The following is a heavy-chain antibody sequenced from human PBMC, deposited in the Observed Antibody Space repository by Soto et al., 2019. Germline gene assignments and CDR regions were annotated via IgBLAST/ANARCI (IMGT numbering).Heavy chain of an antibody. Sequence: PGGSLRLSCAASGFTFSSYAMSWVRQAPGKGLEWVSAISGNGGSTYYADTVKGRFTISRDNSKNTLYLQMNSLRAEDTAVYYCAKGDYYSYGYDDVVDVWGQGTTVTVSS. J-gene: IGHJ6*02. V-gene: IGHV3-23*01. D-gene: IGHD5-18*01. CDR3: AKGDYYSYGYDDVVDV. CDR2: ISGNGGST. CDR1: GFTFSSYA.